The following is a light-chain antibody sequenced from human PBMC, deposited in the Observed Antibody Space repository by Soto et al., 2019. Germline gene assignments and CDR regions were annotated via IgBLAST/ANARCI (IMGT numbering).Light chain of an antibody. CDR3: LHATHLPST. V-gene: IGKV2-24*01. CDR1: QSLVHTNGNTY. CDR2: RIS. Sequence: IVMAQTPLSSPVTLGQPASISCRSSQSLVHTNGNTYLSWLQQRPGQPPKLLIHRISNRLPGVTNLFTGSRAGTEFTHTISCVEAKDLGVYYCLHATHLPSTFA. J-gene: IGKJ1*01.